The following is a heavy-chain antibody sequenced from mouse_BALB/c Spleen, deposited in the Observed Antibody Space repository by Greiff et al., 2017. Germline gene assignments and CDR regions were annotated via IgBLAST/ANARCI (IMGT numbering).Heavy chain of an antibody. V-gene: IGHV1-63*02. D-gene: IGHD2-3*01. J-gene: IGHJ4*01. CDR2: IYPGGGYT. CDR1: GYTFTNYW. CDR3: ASGGYDGYYDAMDY. Sequence: VKLVESGAELVRPGTSVKISCKASGYTFTNYWLGWVKQRPGHGLEWIGDIYPGGGYTNYNEKFKGKATLTADTSSSTAYMQLSSLTSEDSAVYFCASGGYDGYYDAMDYWGQGTSVTVSS.